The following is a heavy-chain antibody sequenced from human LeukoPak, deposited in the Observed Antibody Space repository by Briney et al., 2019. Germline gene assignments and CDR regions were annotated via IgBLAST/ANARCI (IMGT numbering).Heavy chain of an antibody. CDR2: IYHSGST. D-gene: IGHD3-10*01. CDR1: GYSISSGYY. J-gene: IGHJ4*02. CDR3: TVLLWFGELSYYFDY. V-gene: IGHV4-38-2*01. Sequence: SETLSLTXAVSGYSISSGYYWGWIRQPPGKGLKWIGSIYHSGSTYYNPSLKSRVTISVDTSKNQFSLKLSSVTAADTAVYYCTVLLWFGELSYYFDYWGQGTLVTVSS.